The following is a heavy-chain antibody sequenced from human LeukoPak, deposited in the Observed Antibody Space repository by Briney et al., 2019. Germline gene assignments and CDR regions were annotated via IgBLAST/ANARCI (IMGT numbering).Heavy chain of an antibody. J-gene: IGHJ4*02. CDR3: ARSSIAARPFDY. CDR2: IIPIFGTA. Sequence: SVEVSCKASGGTFSSYAIGWVRQAPGQGLEWMGGIIPIFGTANYAQKFQGRVTITTDESTSTAYMELSSLRSEDTAVYYCARSSIAARPFDYWGQGTLVTVSS. CDR1: GGTFSSYA. V-gene: IGHV1-69*05. D-gene: IGHD6-6*01.